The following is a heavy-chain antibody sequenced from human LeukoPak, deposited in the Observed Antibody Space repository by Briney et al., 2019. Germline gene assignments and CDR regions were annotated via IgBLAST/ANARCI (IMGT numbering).Heavy chain of an antibody. Sequence: PGGSLRLSCAASGFTFSDFGMRWVRQAPGKGLEWVAFIRNDGSNDYYPDSVKGRFTISRDNSRTTLYLQMHSLRIEDTAVYYCVKGGSSSHNWFDPWGQGILVTVSS. CDR1: GFTFSDFG. J-gene: IGHJ5*02. CDR3: VKGGSSSHNWFDP. V-gene: IGHV3-30*02. CDR2: IRNDGSND. D-gene: IGHD6-13*01.